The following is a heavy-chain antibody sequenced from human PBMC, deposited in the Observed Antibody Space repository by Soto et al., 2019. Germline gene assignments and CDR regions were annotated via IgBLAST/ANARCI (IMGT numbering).Heavy chain of an antibody. CDR2: IYYSGST. Sequence: SETLSLTCTVSGGSITSSSYYWGWIRQPPGKGLEWIGSIYYSGSTYYNPSLKSRVTISVDRSKNQFSLKLSSVTAEDTAVYYCARVPGPWGQGTLVTVSS. V-gene: IGHV4-39*07. CDR1: GGSITSSSYY. CDR3: ARVPGP. J-gene: IGHJ5*02.